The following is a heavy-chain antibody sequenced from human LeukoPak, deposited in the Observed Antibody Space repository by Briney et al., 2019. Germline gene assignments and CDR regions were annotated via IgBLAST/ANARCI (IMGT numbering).Heavy chain of an antibody. CDR1: GFTFSDYY. V-gene: IGHV3-11*01. J-gene: IGHJ6*02. D-gene: IGHD1-26*01. CDR3: ATSVMGAAKSV. Sequence: PGGSLRLSCAASGFTFSDYYRSWIRQAPGKGLEWVSYISSRGDIICYADSVKGRFTISRDNANNSLSLQMNSLRAEDTAVYYCATSVMGAAKSVWGQGTTVTVSS. CDR2: ISSRGDII.